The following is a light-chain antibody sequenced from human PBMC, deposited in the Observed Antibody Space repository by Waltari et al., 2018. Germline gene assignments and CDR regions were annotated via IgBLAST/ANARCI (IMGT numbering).Light chain of an antibody. V-gene: IGLV1-47*01. CDR2: RNS. Sequence: QSVLTQPPSASGTPGPRVTISCSGSRSNIRRTYVLWYQHLPGTAPKLLIYRNSQRPSGVPDLFSGSKSGTSASLAISGLRSEDEADYYCAAWDDSLSGRVFGGGTKVTVL. J-gene: IGLJ3*02. CDR1: RSNIRRTY. CDR3: AAWDDSLSGRV.